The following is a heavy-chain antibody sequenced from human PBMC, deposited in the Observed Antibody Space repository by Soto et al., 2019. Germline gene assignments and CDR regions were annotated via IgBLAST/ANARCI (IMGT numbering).Heavy chain of an antibody. D-gene: IGHD5-18*01. CDR2: IDWDDDK. J-gene: IGHJ4*02. V-gene: IGHV2-70*01. CDR3: ARIRVVVFETPMLTSFDY. CDR1: GFSLNTSGMC. Sequence: SGPTLVNPTQTLTLTCTFSGFSLNTSGMCVSWIRQPPGKALEWLALIDWDDDKYYSTSLGTRLTISKDTSKNQVGLTMTNMDPVDTATYYCARIRVVVFETPMLTSFDYWGPGTLVTVAS.